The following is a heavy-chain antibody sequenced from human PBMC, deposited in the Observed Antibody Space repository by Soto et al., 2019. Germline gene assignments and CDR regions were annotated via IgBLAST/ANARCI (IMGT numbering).Heavy chain of an antibody. CDR2: MNPNSGNT. CDR1: GYTFTSYD. D-gene: IGHD3-10*01. J-gene: IGHJ3*02. Sequence: GASVKVSCKASGYTFTSYDINWVRQATGQGLEWMGWMNPNSGNTGYAQKFQGRVTMTRNTSISTAYMELSSLRSEDTAVYYCARGQGLLWFGESSLYWAFDIWGQGTMVTVSS. CDR3: ARGQGLLWFGESSLYWAFDI. V-gene: IGHV1-8*01.